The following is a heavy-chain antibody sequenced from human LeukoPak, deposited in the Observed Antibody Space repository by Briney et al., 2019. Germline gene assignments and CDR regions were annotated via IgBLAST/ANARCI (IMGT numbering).Heavy chain of an antibody. Sequence: ASETLSLTCTVSGGSISSYYWSWIRQPPGKGLEWIGYMYYSGTTNYNPSLRSRVIISADTSKNQFSLKLSSVTAADTAVYYCARKSGDCSSTSCWNYYYYYYMDVWGKGTTVTISS. CDR2: MYYSGTT. CDR3: ARKSGDCSSTSCWNYYYYYYMDV. CDR1: GGSISSYY. D-gene: IGHD2-2*01. J-gene: IGHJ6*03. V-gene: IGHV4-59*12.